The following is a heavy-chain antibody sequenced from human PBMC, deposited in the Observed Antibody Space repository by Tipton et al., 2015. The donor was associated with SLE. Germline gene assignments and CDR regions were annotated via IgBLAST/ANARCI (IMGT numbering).Heavy chain of an antibody. J-gene: IGHJ1*01. Sequence: TLSLTCTVSGGSISSGSYYWGWIRQPPGKGLEWIGSIYYSGSTYYNPSLKSRVTISVDTSKNQFSLKLSSVTAADTAVYYCATQGSGELVVVVAVTGALDYWGQGTLVTVSS. CDR2: IYYSGST. CDR1: GGSISSGSYY. V-gene: IGHV4-39*01. CDR3: ATQGSGELVVVVAVTGALDY. D-gene: IGHD2-15*01.